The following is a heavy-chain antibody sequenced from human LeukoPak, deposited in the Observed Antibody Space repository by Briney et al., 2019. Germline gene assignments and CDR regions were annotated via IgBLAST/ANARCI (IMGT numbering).Heavy chain of an antibody. CDR1: GYTFTGYY. V-gene: IGHV1-2*02. D-gene: IGHD3-22*01. CDR3: ARANYYDSAWFDP. J-gene: IGHJ5*02. CDR2: INPNSGGT. Sequence: ASVKVSCKASGYTFTGYYMHWVRQAPGQGLEWMRWINPNSGGTNYAQKFQGRVTMTRDTSISTAYMELSRLRSDDTAVYYCARANYYDSAWFDPWGQGTLVTVSS.